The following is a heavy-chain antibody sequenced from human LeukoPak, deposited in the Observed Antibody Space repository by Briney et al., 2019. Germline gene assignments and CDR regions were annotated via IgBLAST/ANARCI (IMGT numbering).Heavy chain of an antibody. D-gene: IGHD3-3*01. CDR3: ARGRFRFLEWRTHNWFDP. Sequence: SETLSLTCTVSGGSISSYYWSWIRQPPGKGLEWIGEINHSGSTNYNPSLKSRVTISVDTSKNQFSLKLSSVTAADTAVYYCARGRFRFLEWRTHNWFDPWGQGTLVTVSS. CDR1: GGSISSYY. V-gene: IGHV4-34*01. J-gene: IGHJ5*02. CDR2: INHSGST.